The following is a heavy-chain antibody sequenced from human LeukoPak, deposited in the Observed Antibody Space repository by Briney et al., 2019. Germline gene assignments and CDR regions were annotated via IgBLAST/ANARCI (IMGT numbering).Heavy chain of an antibody. J-gene: IGHJ5*02. CDR1: GFTFSSYG. V-gene: IGHV3-33*01. CDR2: IWYDGSNK. Sequence: GGSLRLSCAASGFTFSSYGMHWVRQAPGKGLEWVAVIWYDGSNKYYADSVKGRFTISRDNSKNTLYLQVNSLRAEDTAVYYCARTLSNWEFDPWGQGTLVTVSS. CDR3: ARTLSNWEFDP. D-gene: IGHD7-27*01.